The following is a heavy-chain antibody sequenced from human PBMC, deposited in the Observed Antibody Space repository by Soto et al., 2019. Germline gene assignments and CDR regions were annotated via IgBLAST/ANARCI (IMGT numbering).Heavy chain of an antibody. J-gene: IGHJ4*02. Sequence: QVQLQQWGAGLLKPSETLSLTCAVYGGSFSGYYWSWIRQPPGKGLEWIGEINHSGSTNYNPSLKSRGTLSVDTSKNQFSLKLSSVTAADTAVYYCARGEAKYQLRSYFDYWGQGTLVTVSS. CDR3: ARGEAKYQLRSYFDY. D-gene: IGHD2-2*01. CDR1: GGSFSGYY. V-gene: IGHV4-34*01. CDR2: INHSGST.